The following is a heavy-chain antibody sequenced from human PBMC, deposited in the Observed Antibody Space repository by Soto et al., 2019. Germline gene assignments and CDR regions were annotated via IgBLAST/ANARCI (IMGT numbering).Heavy chain of an antibody. V-gene: IGHV1-69*06. CDR2: IIPIFGTA. J-gene: IGHJ5*02. D-gene: IGHD2-2*02. CDR1: GATFSSYA. Sequence: SVKVSCKASGATFSSYAISCVRQAPGQGREWMGGIIPIFGTANYAQKFQGRVTITADKSTSKAYMELSSLRSEDTAVYYCARELGYCSSTSCYTGWFDPWGQGTLVTVSS. CDR3: ARELGYCSSTSCYTGWFDP.